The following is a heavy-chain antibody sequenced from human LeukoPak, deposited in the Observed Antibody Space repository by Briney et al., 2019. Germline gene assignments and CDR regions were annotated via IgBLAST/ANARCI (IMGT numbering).Heavy chain of an antibody. J-gene: IGHJ4*02. CDR2: MNPNSGNT. CDR3: AREHSSSSLDY. CDR1: GYTFTIYD. V-gene: IGHV1-8*03. Sequence: GASVTVSFKSSGYTFTIYDINWVRQAPGQGPEWMGWMNPNSGNTGYAQKFQGRVTITRNTSISTAYMELSSLRSEDTAVYYCAREHSSSSLDYWGQGTLVTVSS. D-gene: IGHD6-6*01.